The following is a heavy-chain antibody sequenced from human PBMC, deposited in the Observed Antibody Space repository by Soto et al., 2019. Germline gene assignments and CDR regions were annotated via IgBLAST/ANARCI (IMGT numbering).Heavy chain of an antibody. J-gene: IGHJ5*02. Sequence: VASVKVSCKASGYTFTSYAMHWVRQAPGQRLEWMGWINAGNGNTKYSQKFQGRVTITRDTSASTAYMELSSLRSEDTAVYYCAREPPRQGYGDANWFDPWGQGTLVTVSS. D-gene: IGHD4-17*01. V-gene: IGHV1-3*01. CDR3: AREPPRQGYGDANWFDP. CDR2: INAGNGNT. CDR1: GYTFTSYA.